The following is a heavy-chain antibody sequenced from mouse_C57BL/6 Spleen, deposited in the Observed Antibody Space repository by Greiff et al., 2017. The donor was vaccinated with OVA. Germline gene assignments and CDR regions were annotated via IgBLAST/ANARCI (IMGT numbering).Heavy chain of an antibody. CDR1: GFTFSNYW. V-gene: IGHV6-3*01. D-gene: IGHD1-1*01. CDR2: IRLKSDNYAT. CDR3: TVNYGSPFAY. J-gene: IGHJ3*01. Sequence: EVQLQQSGGGLVQPGGSMKLSCVASGFTFSNYWMNWVRQSPEKGLEWVAQIRLKSDNYATHYAESVKGRFTISRDDSKSSVYLQMNNLRAEDTGIYYCTVNYGSPFAYWGQGTLVTVSA.